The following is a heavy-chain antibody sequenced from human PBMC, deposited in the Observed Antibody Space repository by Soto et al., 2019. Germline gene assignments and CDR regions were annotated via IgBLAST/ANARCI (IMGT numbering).Heavy chain of an antibody. CDR2: ISGNGGDT. J-gene: IGHJ3*01. V-gene: IGHV3-23*01. CDR3: AKCSRSSCYSAFDF. Sequence: EVQLLESGGDSVQPGGSLRLSCAASGFTFSNSAMSWVRQAPGKGLEWVSAISGNGGDTYYANSVRGRFTISRDNSKITLYLQMNSLRAEDTAVYYCAKCSRSSCYSAFDFWGHGTMVTVSS. CDR1: GFTFSNSA. D-gene: IGHD2-15*01.